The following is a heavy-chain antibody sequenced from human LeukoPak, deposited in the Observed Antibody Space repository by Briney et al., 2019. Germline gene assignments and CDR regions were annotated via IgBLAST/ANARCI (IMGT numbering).Heavy chain of an antibody. CDR1: GFTFSNAW. CDR2: IKSKTDGGTT. CDR3: TTERRATNYFDY. J-gene: IGHJ4*02. Sequence: PGGSLRLSCAASGFTFSNAWMSRVRQAPGKGLEWVGRIKSKTDGGTTDYAAPVKGRFTISRDDSKNTLYLQMNSLKTEDTAVYYCTTERRATNYFDYWGQGTLVTVSS. V-gene: IGHV3-15*01.